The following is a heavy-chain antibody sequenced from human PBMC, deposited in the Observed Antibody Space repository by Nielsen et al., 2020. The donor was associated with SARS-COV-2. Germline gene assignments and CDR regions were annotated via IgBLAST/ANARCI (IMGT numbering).Heavy chain of an antibody. Sequence: LRLSCTVSGGSISGGGYYWSWIRQHPGKGLEWIGYIYYSGSTYYNPSLKSRVTISVDTSKNQFSLKLSSVTAADTAVYYCAREGRITGTTDWFDPWGQGTLVTVSS. CDR2: IYYSGST. D-gene: IGHD1-7*01. J-gene: IGHJ5*02. CDR1: GGSISGGGYY. V-gene: IGHV4-31*03. CDR3: AREGRITGTTDWFDP.